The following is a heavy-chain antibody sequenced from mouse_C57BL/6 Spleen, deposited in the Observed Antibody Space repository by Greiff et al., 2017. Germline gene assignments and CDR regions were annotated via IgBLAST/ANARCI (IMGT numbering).Heavy chain of an antibody. V-gene: IGHV1-18*01. D-gene: IGHD1-1*01. J-gene: IGHJ4*01. Sequence: EVQLQQSGPELVKPGASVQIPCKASGYTFTDYNMDWVKQSHGKSLEWIGDINPNNGGTIYNQKFKGKATLTVAKSSSTAYMELRSLTSEDTAVYYCARGGYGSSLYYAMDYWGQGTSVTVSS. CDR3: ARGGYGSSLYYAMDY. CDR1: GYTFTDYN. CDR2: INPNNGGT.